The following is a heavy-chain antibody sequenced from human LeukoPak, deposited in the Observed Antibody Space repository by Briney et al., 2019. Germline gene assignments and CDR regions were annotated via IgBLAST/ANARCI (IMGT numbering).Heavy chain of an antibody. CDR3: ARSGPEDPYYYMDV. Sequence: GGSLRLSCAASGFTFGSYWMSWVRQAPGKGLEWVANIKQDGSEKYYVDSVKGRFTISRDNAKNSLYLQMNSLRAEDTAVYYCARSGPEDPYYYMDVWGKGTTVTVSS. J-gene: IGHJ6*03. V-gene: IGHV3-7*01. CDR1: GFTFGSYW. CDR2: IKQDGSEK. D-gene: IGHD2-8*02.